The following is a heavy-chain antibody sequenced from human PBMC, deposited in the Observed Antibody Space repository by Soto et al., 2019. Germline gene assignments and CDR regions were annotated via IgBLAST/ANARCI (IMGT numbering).Heavy chain of an antibody. CDR2: IIPIFGTA. J-gene: IGHJ4*02. D-gene: IGHD3-3*01. V-gene: IGHV1-69*06. Sequence: SVXISFKSSGGTFSNYAIIFLRQAPGQGLEWMGGIIPIFGTANYAQKFQGRVTITADKSTSTAYMELSSLRSEDKAVYYCARKAFPLRDGRYYFDYWGQGTLVTVSS. CDR1: GGTFSNYA. CDR3: ARKAFPLRDGRYYFDY.